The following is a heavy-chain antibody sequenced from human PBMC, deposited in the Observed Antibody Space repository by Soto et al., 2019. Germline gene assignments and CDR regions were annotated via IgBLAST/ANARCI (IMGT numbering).Heavy chain of an antibody. J-gene: IGHJ4*02. CDR2: INRDSSDK. CDR1: GFTFSSYW. CDR3: ARDQGFGELLDYHLDY. Sequence: PGGSLRLSCAASGFTFSSYWMSWVRQAPGKGLEWVANINRDSSDKYYVDSVKGRFTISRDNAKNSLYLQMNSLRDEDTAVYYCARDQGFGELLDYHLDYWGQGTLVTVPQ. D-gene: IGHD3-10*01. V-gene: IGHV3-7*01.